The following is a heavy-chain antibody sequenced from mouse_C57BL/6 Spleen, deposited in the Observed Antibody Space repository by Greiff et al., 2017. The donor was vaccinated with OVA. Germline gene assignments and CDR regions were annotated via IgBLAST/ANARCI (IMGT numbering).Heavy chain of an antibody. D-gene: IGHD1-1*01. J-gene: IGHJ1*03. Sequence: EVMLVESGGGLVKPGGSLKLSCAASGFTFSDYGMHWVRQAPEKGLEWVAYISSGSSTIYYADTVKGRFTISRDNAKNTLFLQMTSLRSEDTAMYYCARHYYGSSYWYVDVWGTGTTVTVSS. CDR1: GFTFSDYG. V-gene: IGHV5-17*01. CDR2: ISSGSSTI. CDR3: ARHYYGSSYWYVDV.